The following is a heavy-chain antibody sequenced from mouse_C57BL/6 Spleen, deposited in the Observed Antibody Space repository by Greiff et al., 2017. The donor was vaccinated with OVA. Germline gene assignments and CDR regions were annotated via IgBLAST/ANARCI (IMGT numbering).Heavy chain of an antibody. V-gene: IGHV1-22*01. CDR2: INPNNGGT. Sequence: VHVKQSGPELVKPGASVKMSCKASGYTFTDYNMHWVKQSHGKSLEWIGYINPNNGGTSYNQKFKGKATLTVNKSSSTAYMELRSLTSEDSAVYYCALDSSGYGGPWFAYWGQGTLVTVSA. CDR1: GYTFTDYN. J-gene: IGHJ3*01. D-gene: IGHD3-2*02. CDR3: ALDSSGYGGPWFAY.